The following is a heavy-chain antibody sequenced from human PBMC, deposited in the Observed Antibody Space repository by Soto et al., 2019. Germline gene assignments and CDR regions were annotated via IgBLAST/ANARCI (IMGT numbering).Heavy chain of an antibody. CDR2: IIPIFGAA. CDR3: ARGGLLYIYYYYGMDV. Sequence: SVKVSCKASGGTFSSYAISWVRQAPGQGLEWMGGIIPIFGAANYAQKFQGRVTITADESASTAYMELSSLRSEDTAVYYCARGGLLYIYYYYGMDVWGQGTTVTVSS. J-gene: IGHJ6*02. D-gene: IGHD3-10*01. V-gene: IGHV1-69*13. CDR1: GGTFSSYA.